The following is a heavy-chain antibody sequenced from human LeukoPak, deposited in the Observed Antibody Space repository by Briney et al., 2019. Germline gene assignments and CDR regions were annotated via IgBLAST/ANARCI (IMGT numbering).Heavy chain of an antibody. Sequence: GGSLRLSCVASGFTFNDYAMGWVRQAPGKGLEWVSGINGLGNKTYYADSVKGRFTVSRDNSKNTLYLQMNSLRAEDTAVYYCAKGPISPYYDSSGYLFDYWGQGTLVTVSS. CDR2: INGLGNKT. CDR1: GFTFNDYA. V-gene: IGHV3-23*01. CDR3: AKGPISPYYDSSGYLFDY. D-gene: IGHD3-22*01. J-gene: IGHJ4*02.